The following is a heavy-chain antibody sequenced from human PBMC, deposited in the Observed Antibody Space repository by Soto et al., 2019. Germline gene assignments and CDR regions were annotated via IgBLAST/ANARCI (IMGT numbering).Heavy chain of an antibody. D-gene: IGHD2-2*01. J-gene: IGHJ5*02. CDR1: GYTFTSYD. Sequence: ASVKVSCKASGYTFTSYDINWVRQATGQGLEWMGWMNPNSGNTGYAQKFQGRVTMTRNTSISTAYMELSSLRSEDTAVYYCAGSRYCSSTSCYGGHWFDPWGQGTLVTVSS. CDR3: AGSRYCSSTSCYGGHWFDP. V-gene: IGHV1-8*01. CDR2: MNPNSGNT.